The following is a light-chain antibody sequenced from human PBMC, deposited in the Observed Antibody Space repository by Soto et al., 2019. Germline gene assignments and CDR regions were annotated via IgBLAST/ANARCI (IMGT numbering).Light chain of an antibody. Sequence: DIQMTQSPSTLSASVGDRVTITCRASQSISSWLAWYQQKPGKAPKLLIYDASSLESGVPSRSSGSGSGTEFTLTISSLQPDDFATYYCQQYNSYSPDTFGQGTKLEIK. V-gene: IGKV1-5*01. CDR3: QQYNSYSPDT. CDR1: QSISSW. CDR2: DAS. J-gene: IGKJ2*01.